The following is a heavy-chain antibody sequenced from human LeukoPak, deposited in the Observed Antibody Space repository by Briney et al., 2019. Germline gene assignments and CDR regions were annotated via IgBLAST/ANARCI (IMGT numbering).Heavy chain of an antibody. CDR1: GFTFDDYA. J-gene: IGHJ5*02. Sequence: PGRSLRLSCAASGFTFDDYAMHWVRQAPGKGLEWVSGISWNSGSIGYADSVKGRFTISRDNAKNSLYLQMNSLRAEDTALYYCAKDSPTASIAAADPRGGFDPWGQGTLVTVSS. V-gene: IGHV3-9*01. CDR2: ISWNSGSI. CDR3: AKDSPTASIAAADPRGGFDP. D-gene: IGHD6-13*01.